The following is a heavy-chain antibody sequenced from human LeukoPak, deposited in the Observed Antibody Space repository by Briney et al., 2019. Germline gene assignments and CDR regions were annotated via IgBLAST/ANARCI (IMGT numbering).Heavy chain of an antibody. CDR1: GYSISSGYY. CDR2: IYHSGST. J-gene: IGHJ4*02. V-gene: IGHV4-38-2*02. Sequence: SETLSLTCTVSGYSISSGYYWGWIRQPPGKGLEWIGSIYHSGSTYYNPSLKSRVTISVDTSKNQFSLKLSSVTAADTAVYYCARTPYYGSGSYYYYFDYWGQGTLVTVSS. CDR3: ARTPYYGSGSYYYYFDY. D-gene: IGHD3-10*01.